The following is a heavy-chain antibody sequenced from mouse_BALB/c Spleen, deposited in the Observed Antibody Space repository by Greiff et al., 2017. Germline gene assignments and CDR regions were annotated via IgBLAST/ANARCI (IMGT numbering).Heavy chain of an antibody. Sequence: VQLQQPGAELVRPGASVKLSCKASGFTFTSYWINWVKQRPGQGLEWIGNIYPSDSYTNYNQKFKDKATLTVDKSSSTAYMQLSSPTSEDSAVYYCTRGGGYDGAMDYWGQGTTLTVSS. V-gene: IGHV1-69*02. CDR3: TRGGGYDGAMDY. CDR2: IYPSDSYT. D-gene: IGHD2-2*01. J-gene: IGHJ2*01. CDR1: GFTFTSYW.